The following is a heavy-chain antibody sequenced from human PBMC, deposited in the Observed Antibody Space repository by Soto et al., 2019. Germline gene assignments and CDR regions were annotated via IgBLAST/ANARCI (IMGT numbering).Heavy chain of an antibody. Sequence: QVQLVQSGAEVRKPGSSVKVSCKAPGGTFSTYIISWVRQAPGQGLEWMGRIIPIPDITNYAQKFQGRVTVTADRSMSTAYMELTSLKSEDTAAYYCARDRITTRGDAFDLWGQGTMVTVSS. D-gene: IGHD3-3*01. CDR3: ARDRITTRGDAFDL. J-gene: IGHJ3*01. V-gene: IGHV1-69*08. CDR2: IIPIPDIT. CDR1: GGTFSTYI.